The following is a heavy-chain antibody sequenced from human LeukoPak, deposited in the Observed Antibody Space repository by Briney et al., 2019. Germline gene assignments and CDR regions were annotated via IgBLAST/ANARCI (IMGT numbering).Heavy chain of an antibody. J-gene: IGHJ6*03. CDR1: GFTLNTFA. Sequence: GGSLRLSCAASGFTLNTFAMHWVRQAPGRGLEWVAVISYDSSNYYYADSVKGRFTISRDNAKNSLYLQMNSLRAEDTAVYFCARDPGGEYYDFWSGRIPLNMDVWGKGTTVTVSS. D-gene: IGHD3-3*01. V-gene: IGHV3-30-3*01. CDR2: ISYDSSNY. CDR3: ARDPGGEYYDFWSGRIPLNMDV.